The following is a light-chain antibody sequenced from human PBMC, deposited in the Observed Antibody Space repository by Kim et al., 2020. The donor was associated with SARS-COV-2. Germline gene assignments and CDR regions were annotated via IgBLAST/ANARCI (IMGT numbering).Light chain of an antibody. V-gene: IGKV6-21*02. J-gene: IGKJ1*01. CDR1: QRIGSS. CDR3: HQSSTFPQT. Sequence: VTPKEKVTITCRASQRIGSSLHWYQQKPDQSPKLLIKYATQSISGVPSRFSGSASGTDFTLTINSLEAEDAATYYCHQSSTFPQTFGQGTKVDIK. CDR2: YAT.